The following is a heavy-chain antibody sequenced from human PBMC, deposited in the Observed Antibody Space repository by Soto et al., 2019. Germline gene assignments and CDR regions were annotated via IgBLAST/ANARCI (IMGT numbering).Heavy chain of an antibody. V-gene: IGHV4-34*01. Sequence: SETLSLTCAVYGGSFSGYYWSWIRQPPGKGLEWIGEINHSGSTNYNPSLKSRVTISVDTSKNQFSLKLSSVTAADTAVYYCARGPHCSGGSCLTSNWFDPWGQGTLVTVS. D-gene: IGHD2-15*01. CDR3: ARGPHCSGGSCLTSNWFDP. J-gene: IGHJ5*02. CDR1: GGSFSGYY. CDR2: INHSGST.